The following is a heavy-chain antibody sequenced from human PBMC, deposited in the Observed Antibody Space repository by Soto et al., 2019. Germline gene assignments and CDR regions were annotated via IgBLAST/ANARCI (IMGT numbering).Heavy chain of an antibody. CDR1: GFTFSSYA. Sequence: ESGGGLVQPGGSLRLSCAASGFTFSSYAMSWVSQAPGKGLEWVSAISGSGGSTYYADSVKGRFTISRDNSKNTLYLQMNSLRAEDTAVYYCAKVACSGGSCYSGLDYWGQGTLVTVSS. J-gene: IGHJ4*02. CDR3: AKVACSGGSCYSGLDY. V-gene: IGHV3-23*01. CDR2: ISGSGGST. D-gene: IGHD2-15*01.